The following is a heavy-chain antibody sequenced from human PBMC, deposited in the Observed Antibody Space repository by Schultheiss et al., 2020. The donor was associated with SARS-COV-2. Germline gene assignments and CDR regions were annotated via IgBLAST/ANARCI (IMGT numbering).Heavy chain of an antibody. CDR2: ISSYNGNT. Sequence: ASMKVSCKASGYTFTSYGISWVRQAPGQGLEWMGWISSYNGNTNYAQKLQGRVTMTTDTSTSTAYMELRSLRSDDTAVYYCARVPVYDFWSGYYSYYYYYGMDVWGQGTTVTVSS. D-gene: IGHD3-3*01. V-gene: IGHV1-18*01. CDR3: ARVPVYDFWSGYYSYYYYYGMDV. CDR1: GYTFTSYG. J-gene: IGHJ6*02.